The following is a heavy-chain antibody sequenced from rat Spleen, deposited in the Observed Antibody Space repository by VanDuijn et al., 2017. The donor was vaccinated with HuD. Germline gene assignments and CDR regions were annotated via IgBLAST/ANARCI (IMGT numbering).Heavy chain of an antibody. D-gene: IGHD1-11*01. V-gene: IGHV5-29*01. Sequence: EVQLVESDGGLVQPGRSLKLSCAASGFTFNDYYMAWVRQAPTKGLEWVATINYDGSSTYYRDSVKGRFTISRDNAKSTLYLQMDSLRSEDTATYYCARGGYGGSLDYWGQGVMVTVSS. J-gene: IGHJ2*01. CDR1: GFTFNDYY. CDR3: ARGGYGGSLDY. CDR2: INYDGSST.